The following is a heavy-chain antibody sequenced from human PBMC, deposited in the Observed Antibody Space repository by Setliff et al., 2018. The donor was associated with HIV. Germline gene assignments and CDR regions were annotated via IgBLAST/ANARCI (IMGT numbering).Heavy chain of an antibody. Sequence: GGSLRLSCAASGFTVSRNYMSWVRQAPGKGLEWVSIIYSDGRTYYPDSVKGRFTISRDNSKNMLYLQMNSLRAEDTAVYYCATDYYGSSFDYWGQGTLVTVSS. J-gene: IGHJ4*02. CDR2: IYSDGRT. D-gene: IGHD3-10*01. V-gene: IGHV3-66*01. CDR3: ATDYYGSSFDY. CDR1: GFTVSRNY.